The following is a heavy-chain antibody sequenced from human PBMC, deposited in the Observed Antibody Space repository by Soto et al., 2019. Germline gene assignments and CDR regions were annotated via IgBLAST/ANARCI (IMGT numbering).Heavy chain of an antibody. CDR2: IIPVFDTT. CDR1: GYTFTSYY. V-gene: IGHV1-69*13. Sequence: SVKVSCKASGYTFTSYYMHWVRQAPGQGLEWMGGIIPVFDTTNYAQKFQGRVTITADESTSTAYMELSSLRSEDTAVYYCAIYSGYDYKYFDYWGQGTLVTVSS. CDR3: AIYSGYDYKYFDY. J-gene: IGHJ4*02. D-gene: IGHD5-12*01.